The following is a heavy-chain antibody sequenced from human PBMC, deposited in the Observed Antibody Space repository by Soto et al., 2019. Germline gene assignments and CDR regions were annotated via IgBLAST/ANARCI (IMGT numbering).Heavy chain of an antibody. CDR3: ARAREPEYSSAIFFDI. J-gene: IGHJ4*02. D-gene: IGHD5-18*01. CDR2: IVVGSGNT. V-gene: IGHV1-58*01. Sequence: SVKVSCKASGFTFSSSAVQWVRQARGQRLEWIGKIVVGSGNTNYAQKFQERVTITRDMSTSTAYMELSSLRSEDTAFYYCARAREPEYSSAIFFDIWGQGALVTVSS. CDR1: GFTFSSSA.